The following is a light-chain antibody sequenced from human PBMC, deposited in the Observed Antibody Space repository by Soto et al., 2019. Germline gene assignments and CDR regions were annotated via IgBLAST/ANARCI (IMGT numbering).Light chain of an antibody. J-gene: IGLJ3*02. CDR3: GSYTTSATLV. CDR1: NSDVGYNY. V-gene: IGLV2-14*01. CDR2: DVT. Sequence: HSALTQPASVSGSPGQSIPISCTGTNSDVGYNYVSWYQQHTGKALKLMIYDVTNRPSGVSNRFSGSKSGNTASLTFSGIQAEDEADYYCGSYTTSATLVFGGGTKLTVL.